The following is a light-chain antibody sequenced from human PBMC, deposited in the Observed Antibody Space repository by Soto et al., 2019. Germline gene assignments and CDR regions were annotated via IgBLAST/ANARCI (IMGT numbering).Light chain of an antibody. CDR2: GAS. V-gene: IGKV3-15*01. J-gene: IGKJ5*01. Sequence: DIVLTQSPGTLSLSPGDRATLSCRASQSVSTSYLAWYQQKAGQAPRLLIYGASTRATGIPDRFSGSGSGTEFTLTISSLQSEDFAVYYCQQYNSWPPITFGQGTRLEI. CDR1: QSVSTSY. CDR3: QQYNSWPPIT.